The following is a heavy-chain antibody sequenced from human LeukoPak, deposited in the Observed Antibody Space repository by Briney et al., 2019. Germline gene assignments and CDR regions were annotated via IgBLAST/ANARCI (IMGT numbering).Heavy chain of an antibody. D-gene: IGHD3-16*02. Sequence: ASVKVSCKASGYTFTSYGISWVRQAPGQGLEWMGWISAYNGNTNYAQKLQGRVTMTTDTSTSTASMELRSLRSEATAVYYCARDLNRYDYVWGSYRSYFDYWGQGTLVTVSS. CDR3: ARDLNRYDYVWGSYRSYFDY. V-gene: IGHV1-18*01. J-gene: IGHJ4*02. CDR1: GYTFTSYG. CDR2: ISAYNGNT.